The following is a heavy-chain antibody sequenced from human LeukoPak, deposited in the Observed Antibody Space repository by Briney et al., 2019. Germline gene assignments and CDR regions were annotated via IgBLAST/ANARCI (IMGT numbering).Heavy chain of an antibody. CDR3: ARTNTGYSSSWAPVGAFDI. CDR1: GGSFSGYY. Sequence: SETLSLTCAVYGGSFSGYYWSWIRQPPGKGLEWIGYIYYSGSTNYNPSLKSRVTISVDTSKNQFSLKLSSVTAADTAVYYCARTNTGYSSSWAPVGAFDIWGQGTMVTVSS. D-gene: IGHD6-13*01. CDR2: IYYSGST. J-gene: IGHJ3*02. V-gene: IGHV4-59*08.